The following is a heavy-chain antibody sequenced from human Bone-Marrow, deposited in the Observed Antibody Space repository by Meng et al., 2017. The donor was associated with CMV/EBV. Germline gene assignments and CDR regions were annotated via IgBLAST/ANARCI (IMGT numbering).Heavy chain of an antibody. V-gene: IGHV4-39*07. Sequence: SETLSLTCTVSGGSISSSSYYWGWIRQPPGKGLEWIGSIYYSGSTYYNPSLKSRVTISVDTSKNQFSLKLSSVTAADTAVYYCARDRGDMTTVHFWGQGTRVTVSS. CDR3: ARDRGDMTTVHF. CDR2: IYYSGST. CDR1: GGSISSSSYY. J-gene: IGHJ4*01. D-gene: IGHD4-17*01.